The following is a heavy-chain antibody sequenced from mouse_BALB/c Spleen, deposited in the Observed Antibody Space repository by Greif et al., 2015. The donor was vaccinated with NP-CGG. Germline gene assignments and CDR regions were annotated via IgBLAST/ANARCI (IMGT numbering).Heavy chain of an antibody. V-gene: IGHV1-87*01. J-gene: IGHJ3*01. Sequence: QVQLQQSGAELARPGASVKLSCKASGYTFTSYWMQWVKQRPGQGLEWIGAIYPGDGDTRYTQKFKGKATLTADKSSSTAYMQLSSLASEDSAVYYCASITTEFAYWGQGTLVTVSA. CDR1: GYTFTSYW. CDR2: IYPGDGDT. D-gene: IGHD2-4*01. CDR3: ASITTEFAY.